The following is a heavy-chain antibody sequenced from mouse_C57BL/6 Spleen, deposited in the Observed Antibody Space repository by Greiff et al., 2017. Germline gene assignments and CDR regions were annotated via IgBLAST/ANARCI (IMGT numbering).Heavy chain of an antibody. CDR3: ARGGGTGAYAMEY. J-gene: IGHJ4*01. CDR2: INPSNGGT. CDR1: GYTFTSYW. Sequence: QVQLQQPGTELVKPGASVKLSCTASGYTFTSYWMHWVKQRPGQGLEWIGNINPSNGGTNYNEKFKSKATLTVDKSSSTAYMQLSSLTSEDSAVYYCARGGGTGAYAMEYWGQGTSVTVSS. V-gene: IGHV1-53*01. D-gene: IGHD4-1*01.